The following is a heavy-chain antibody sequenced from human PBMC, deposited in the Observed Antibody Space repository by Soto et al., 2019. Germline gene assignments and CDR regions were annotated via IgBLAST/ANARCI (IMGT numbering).Heavy chain of an antibody. CDR2: IGAYNGNT. J-gene: IGHJ5*01. CDR1: GYTFTSFG. V-gene: IGHV1-18*01. Sequence: ASVKVSCKASGYTFTSFGISWVRQAPGQGLEWMGWIGAYNGNTNYAQKFQGRVTMTTDTSTSTVYMELRSLRSDDTALYYCARDSRIAAADYWFDTWGQ. D-gene: IGHD6-13*01. CDR3: ARDSRIAAADYWFDT.